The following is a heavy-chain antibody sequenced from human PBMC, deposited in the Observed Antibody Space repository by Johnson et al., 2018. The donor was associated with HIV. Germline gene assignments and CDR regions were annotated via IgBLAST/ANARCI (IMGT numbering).Heavy chain of an antibody. CDR1: GFTFSSSA. V-gene: IGHV3-30-3*01. CDR3: ARGGRAKDAFDI. CDR2: ISYDGSNK. J-gene: IGHJ3*02. Sequence: QVQLVESGGGVVQPGKSLRLSCAASGFTFSSSAMHWVRQAPGQGLQWVALISYDGSNKYYADSVTGRFTISRDKSKNTLYLQTNSLRAEDTDLYYCARGGRAKDAFDIWGQGTMVTGSS. D-gene: IGHD3-16*01.